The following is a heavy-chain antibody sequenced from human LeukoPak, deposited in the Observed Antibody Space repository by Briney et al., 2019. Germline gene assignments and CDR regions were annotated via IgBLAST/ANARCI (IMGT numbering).Heavy chain of an antibody. J-gene: IGHJ4*02. D-gene: IGHD3-22*01. CDR3: VTYYFDSSGPKKNY. CDR2: INHSGST. CDR1: GGSFSGYY. V-gene: IGHV4-34*01. Sequence: PSETLSLTCAVYGGSFSGYYWSWIRQPPGKGLEWIGEINHSGSTNYNPSLKRRVTISVDTSKKQFSLKLSSVTAADTAVYYCVTYYFDSSGPKKNYWGQGTLVTVSS.